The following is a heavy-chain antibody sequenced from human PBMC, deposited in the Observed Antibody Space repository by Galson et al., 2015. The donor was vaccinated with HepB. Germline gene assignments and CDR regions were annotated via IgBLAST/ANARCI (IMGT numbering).Heavy chain of an antibody. CDR2: IYPGDSDT. CDR3: ATPRQCGGDCYGGVNAFDI. D-gene: IGHD2-21*02. Sequence: QSGAEVKKPGESLKISCKGSGYSFTSYWIGWVRQMPGKGLEWMGIIYPGDSDTRYSPSFQGQVTISADKSISTAYLQWSSLKASDTAMYYCATPRQCGGDCYGGVNAFDIWGQGTMVTVSS. J-gene: IGHJ3*02. CDR1: GYSFTSYW. V-gene: IGHV5-51*01.